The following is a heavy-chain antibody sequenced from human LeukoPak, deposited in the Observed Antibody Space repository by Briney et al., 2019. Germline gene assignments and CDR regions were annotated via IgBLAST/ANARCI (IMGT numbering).Heavy chain of an antibody. Sequence: GGSLRLSCAASGFTFSSYAMHWVRQAPGKGLEWVAVISYDGSNKYYADSVKGRFTISRDNSKNTLYLQMNSLRAEDTAVYYCARGTDIVMVVAPFDYWGQGTLVTVSS. CDR3: ARGTDIVMVVAPFDY. CDR1: GFTFSSYA. CDR2: ISYDGSNK. D-gene: IGHD2-15*01. V-gene: IGHV3-30*04. J-gene: IGHJ4*02.